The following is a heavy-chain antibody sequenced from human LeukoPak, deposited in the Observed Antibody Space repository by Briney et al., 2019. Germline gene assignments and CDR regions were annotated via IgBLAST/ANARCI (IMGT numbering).Heavy chain of an antibody. Sequence: ASVKVSCKASRYTITDYYMHWVRQAPGQGLEWMGWINPKSGETRYEQNFQGRVTMTRDTSITTAYMELSRLRSDDTAVYYCAREAGDNTYNVWGQGTMVTVSS. D-gene: IGHD7-27*01. CDR1: RYTITDYY. CDR3: AREAGDNTYNV. CDR2: INPKSGET. V-gene: IGHV1-2*02. J-gene: IGHJ3*01.